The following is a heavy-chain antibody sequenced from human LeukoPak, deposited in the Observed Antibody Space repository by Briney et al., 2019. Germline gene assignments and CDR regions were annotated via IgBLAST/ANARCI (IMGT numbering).Heavy chain of an antibody. CDR3: ARAPHYSNYGPYYYGTDV. V-gene: IGHV3-23*01. Sequence: GGSLRLSCAASGFTFSSYAMSWVRQAPGKGLEWVSAISGSGGSTYYADSVKGRFTISRDNAKNSLYLQMNSLRAEDTAVYYCARAPHYSNYGPYYYGTDVWGQGTTVTVSS. CDR2: ISGSGGST. CDR1: GFTFSSYA. J-gene: IGHJ6*02. D-gene: IGHD4-11*01.